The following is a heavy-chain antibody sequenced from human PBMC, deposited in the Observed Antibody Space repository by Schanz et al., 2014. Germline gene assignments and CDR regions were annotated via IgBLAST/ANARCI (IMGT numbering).Heavy chain of an antibody. J-gene: IGHJ4*02. CDR3: ARVGGGILTSWYSLDS. V-gene: IGHV4-30-4*07. CDR1: GGSISSGGYS. D-gene: IGHD2-8*02. Sequence: QVQLQASGPGLVKPSQTLSLTCAVSGGSISSGGYSWSWIRQPPGKGLEWIGYIFFRGSTYYNPSLKSRVTISIDTSKNQFSLRLTSVTAADTAVYFCARVGGGILTSWYSLDSWGQGTLITVSS. CDR2: IFFRGST.